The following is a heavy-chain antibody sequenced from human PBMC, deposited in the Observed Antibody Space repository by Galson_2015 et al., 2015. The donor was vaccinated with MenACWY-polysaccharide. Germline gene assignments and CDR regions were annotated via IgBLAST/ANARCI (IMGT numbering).Heavy chain of an antibody. CDR2: INPNSGGT. Sequence: QSGAEVKKPGESLKISCKASGYTFTGYYMHWVRQAPGQGLEWMGWINPNSGGTNYAQKFQGRVTMTRDTSISTAYMELSRLRSDDTAVYYCARAIVSIWLLPQADAFDIWGQGTMVTVSS. V-gene: IGHV1-2*02. CDR1: GYTFTGYY. CDR3: ARAIVSIWLLPQADAFDI. J-gene: IGHJ3*02. D-gene: IGHD3-22*01.